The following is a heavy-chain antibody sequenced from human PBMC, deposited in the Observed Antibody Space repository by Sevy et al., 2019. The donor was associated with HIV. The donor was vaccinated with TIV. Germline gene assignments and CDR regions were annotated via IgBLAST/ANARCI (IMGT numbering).Heavy chain of an antibody. CDR1: GFTFSSSS. V-gene: IGHV3-7*01. J-gene: IGHJ4*02. CDR2: ISQGGSEE. CDR3: ARFVSLGY. Sequence: GGSLRLSCAASGFTFSSSSMTWVRQAPGKGLEWVATISQGGSEEYYVDSVKGRFTISRDNAKNSLYLQKNSLSAVDTAVYFCARFVSLGYWGQGTLVTVSS. D-gene: IGHD6-13*01.